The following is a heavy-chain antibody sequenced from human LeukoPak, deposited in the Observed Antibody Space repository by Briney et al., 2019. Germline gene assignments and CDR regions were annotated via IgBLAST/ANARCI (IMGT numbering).Heavy chain of an antibody. J-gene: IGHJ4*02. CDR2: LNPNSGGT. CDR1: VYSFTDYY. D-gene: IGHD3-10*01. V-gene: IGHV1-2*02. Sequence: ASVKVSCEASVYSFTDYYIYWTRRAPGQGREWMGWLNPNSGGTNYAQNFQGRVTMTRDTSISTAYMELSRLRSDDTAVYYCAKGDYCGSQKLYTHWGQGTLVTVSS. CDR3: AKGDYCGSQKLYTH.